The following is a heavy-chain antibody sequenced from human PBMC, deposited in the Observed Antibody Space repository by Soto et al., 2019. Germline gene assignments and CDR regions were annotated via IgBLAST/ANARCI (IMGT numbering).Heavy chain of an antibody. J-gene: IGHJ4*02. Sequence: QVQLQESGPGLVKPSGTLSLTCAVSGGSISSSNWWSWVRQPPGKGLEWIGDIYHSGSTNYNPSLKSRVTISVDKSKNQFSLKVSSVTAADTALYYCARGGTWCGELSFEYWGQGTLVTVSS. V-gene: IGHV4-4*02. CDR2: IYHSGST. CDR3: ARGGTWCGELSFEY. D-gene: IGHD3-10*01. CDR1: GGSISSSNW.